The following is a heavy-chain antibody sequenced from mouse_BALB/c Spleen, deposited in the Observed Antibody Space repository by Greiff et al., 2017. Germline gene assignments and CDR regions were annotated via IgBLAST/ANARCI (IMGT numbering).Heavy chain of an antibody. J-gene: IGHJ2*01. CDR1: GFTFSSYA. CDR3: ARDGGYYRYFDY. Sequence: DVMLVESGGGLVKPGGSLKLSCAASGFTFSSYAMSWVRQSPEKRLEWVAEISSGGSYTYYPDTVTGRFTISRDNAKNTLYLEMSSLRSEDTAMYYCARDGGYYRYFDYWGQGTTLTVSA. D-gene: IGHD2-3*01. CDR2: ISSGGSYT. V-gene: IGHV5-9-4*01.